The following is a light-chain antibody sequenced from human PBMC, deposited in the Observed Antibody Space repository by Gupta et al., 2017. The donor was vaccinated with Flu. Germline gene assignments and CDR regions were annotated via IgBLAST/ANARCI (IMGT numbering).Light chain of an antibody. Sequence: VMRQSPATLSVTPGERVTLSCRTSQSVNNNLAWYQQKPGQAPNLLIYDASIRATVTPARFSGSGSETEFTLSVSSLRSGDSAVYYCQQYNKWPFTFGPGTRVDI. J-gene: IGKJ3*01. CDR1: QSVNNN. CDR3: QQYNKWPFT. V-gene: IGKV3-15*01. CDR2: DAS.